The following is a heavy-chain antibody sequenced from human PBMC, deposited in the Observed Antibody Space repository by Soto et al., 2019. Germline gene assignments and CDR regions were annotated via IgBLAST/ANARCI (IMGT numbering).Heavy chain of an antibody. J-gene: IGHJ6*02. V-gene: IGHV2-70*01. Sequence: SGPTLVNPTPTLTLTCTFSGFSLRTSGMCVSWIRQPPGKALEWLALIDWDDDKYYSTSLKTRLTISKDTSKNQVVLTMTNMDPVDTATYYCARLIAVAGTISYYYYGMDVWGQGTTVTVSS. CDR3: ARLIAVAGTISYYYYGMDV. CDR1: GFSLRTSGMC. CDR2: IDWDDDK. D-gene: IGHD6-19*01.